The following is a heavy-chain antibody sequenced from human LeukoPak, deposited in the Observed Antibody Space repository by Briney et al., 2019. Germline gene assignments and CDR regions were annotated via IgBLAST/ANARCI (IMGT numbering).Heavy chain of an antibody. Sequence: SETLSLTCTVSGGSISSYYWSRIRQPPGKGLEWIGYIYYSGSTNYNPSLKSRVTISVDTSKNQFSLKLSSVTAADTAVYYCARHVLMTTVTQPYYYYYMDVWGKGTTVTVSS. J-gene: IGHJ6*03. CDR2: IYYSGST. CDR1: GGSISSYY. V-gene: IGHV4-59*08. CDR3: ARHVLMTTVTQPYYYYYMDV. D-gene: IGHD4-17*01.